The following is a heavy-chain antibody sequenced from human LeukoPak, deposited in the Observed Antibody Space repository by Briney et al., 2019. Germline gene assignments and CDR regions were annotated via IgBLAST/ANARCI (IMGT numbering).Heavy chain of an antibody. D-gene: IGHD6-13*01. CDR1: GFTFDDYA. Sequence: GGSLRLSCAASGFTFDDYAMHWVRQAPGKGLEWVSGISWNSGSIGYADSVKGRFTISRDNAKNSLYLQMNSLRAEDMALYYCAKDGYSSSWYYFDYWGQGTLVTVSS. V-gene: IGHV3-9*03. CDR3: AKDGYSSSWYYFDY. J-gene: IGHJ4*02. CDR2: ISWNSGSI.